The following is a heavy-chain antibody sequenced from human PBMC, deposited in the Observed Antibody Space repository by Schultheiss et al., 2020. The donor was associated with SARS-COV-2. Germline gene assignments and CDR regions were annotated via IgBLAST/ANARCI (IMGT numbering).Heavy chain of an antibody. J-gene: IGHJ6*03. Sequence: ASVKVSCKASGYTFTGYYMHWVRQATGQGLEWMGIINPSGGSTSYAQKFQGRVTMTRDTSTSTVYMELSSLRSEDTAVYYCARVPGGYYYYYYMDVWGKGTTVTVSS. CDR3: ARVPGGYYYYYYMDV. CDR2: INPSGGST. CDR1: GYTFTGYY. V-gene: IGHV1-46*01. D-gene: IGHD1-14*01.